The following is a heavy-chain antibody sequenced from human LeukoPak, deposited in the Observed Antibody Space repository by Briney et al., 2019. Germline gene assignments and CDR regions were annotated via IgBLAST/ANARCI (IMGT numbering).Heavy chain of an antibody. D-gene: IGHD3-10*01. CDR2: ISDYNGNT. CDR1: GYTFTSYG. Sequence: GESLKISCKGSGYTFTSYGISWVRQAPGQGLEWMGWISDYNGNTNYAQKLQGRVTMTTDTSTSTAYMEMRSLRSDDTAVYYCARANMVRGVGSFFDRNWFDPWGQGTLVTVSS. V-gene: IGHV1-18*01. CDR3: ARANMVRGVGSFFDRNWFDP. J-gene: IGHJ5*02.